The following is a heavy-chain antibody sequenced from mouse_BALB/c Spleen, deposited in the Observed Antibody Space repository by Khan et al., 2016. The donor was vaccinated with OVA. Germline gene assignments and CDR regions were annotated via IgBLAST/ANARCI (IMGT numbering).Heavy chain of an antibody. Sequence: EVELVESGGDVVKPGGSLKLSCAASGFTFSTYGMSWVRQTPDKRLEWVATVSTGGHYTYYPDTVQGRFTISRDNAKNTLYLQMSSLKSEDTAMFYCARRAYYYDSEGFAYWGQGTLVTVSA. CDR3: ARRAYYYDSEGFAY. J-gene: IGHJ3*01. CDR2: VSTGGHYT. CDR1: GFTFSTYG. D-gene: IGHD1-1*01. V-gene: IGHV5-6*01.